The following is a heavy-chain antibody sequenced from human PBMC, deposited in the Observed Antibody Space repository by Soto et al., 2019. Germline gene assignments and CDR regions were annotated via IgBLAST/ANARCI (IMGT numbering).Heavy chain of an antibody. Sequence: GGSLRLSCAASTFTFSDYYMIWIRQAPGKGLEWVSYISSSGTDKYDADSVKGRFTISRDNTKNSLYLQMSNLRAEDTALYYCARVYSDAFDIWGQGTMVTVS. V-gene: IGHV3-11*01. J-gene: IGHJ3*02. CDR1: TFTFSDYY. D-gene: IGHD2-8*01. CDR3: ARVYSDAFDI. CDR2: ISSSGTDK.